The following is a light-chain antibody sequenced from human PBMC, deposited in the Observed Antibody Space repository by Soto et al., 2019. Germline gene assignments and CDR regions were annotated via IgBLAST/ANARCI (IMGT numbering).Light chain of an antibody. V-gene: IGKV3-15*01. CDR2: GAS. J-gene: IGKJ1*01. CDR3: QQRSNWPPWT. CDR1: QSVSSN. Sequence: EIVMTQSPATLSVSPGERATHSCRASQSVSSNVAWYQQKPGQAPRLLIYGASTRATGIPARFSGSGSGTEFTLTISNLQSEDFAVYYCQQRSNWPPWTFGQGTKVDIK.